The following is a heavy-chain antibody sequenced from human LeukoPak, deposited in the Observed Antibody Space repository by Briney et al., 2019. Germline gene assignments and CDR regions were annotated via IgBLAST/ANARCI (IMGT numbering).Heavy chain of an antibody. J-gene: IGHJ4*02. D-gene: IGHD6-19*01. CDR2: VSYAGSTT. CDR3: AKEPIPMAGGYYFDY. CDR1: AFTFSNYG. V-gene: IGHV3-30*18. Sequence: PGESLRLSCAASAFTFSNYGMHWVRQAPGKGLEWVAVVSYAGSTTYYADSVKGRFTISRDNSKNTLYLQMNSLGAEDTAVYYCAKEPIPMAGGYYFDYWGQGTLVTVSS.